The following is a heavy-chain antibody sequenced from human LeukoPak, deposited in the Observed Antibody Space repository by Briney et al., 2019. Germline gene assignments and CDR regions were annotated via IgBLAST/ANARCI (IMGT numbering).Heavy chain of an antibody. D-gene: IGHD2-2*01. CDR3: ARVEYCSSSSCYYFDY. CDR1: GFTFRIYS. Sequence: GGSLRLSCAPSGFTFRIYSMNWVRQAPGKGLEWVSSISSSRSYIYYADSVKGRFTISRDNAKISLYLQMNSLRAEDTAVYYCARVEYCSSSSCYYFDYWGQGTLVTVSS. CDR2: ISSSRSYI. J-gene: IGHJ4*02. V-gene: IGHV3-21*01.